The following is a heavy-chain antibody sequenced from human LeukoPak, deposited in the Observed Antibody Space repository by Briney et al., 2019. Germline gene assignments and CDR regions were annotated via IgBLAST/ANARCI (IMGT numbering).Heavy chain of an antibody. CDR2: INAGNGNT. V-gene: IGHV1-3*01. CDR3: ARSSSWYFYWFDP. J-gene: IGHJ5*02. CDR1: GYTFTNYT. Sequence: GASVKVSCKASGYTFTNYTLNWVRQAPGQRLEWMGWINAGNGNTKYSQKFQGRVTITRDTSASTAYMELSSLRSEDTAVYYCARSSSWYFYWFDPWGQGTLVTVSS. D-gene: IGHD6-13*01.